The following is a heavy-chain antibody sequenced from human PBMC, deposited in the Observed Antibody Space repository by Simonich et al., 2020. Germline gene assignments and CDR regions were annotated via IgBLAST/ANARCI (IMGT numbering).Heavy chain of an antibody. CDR2: IYSGDST. CDR1: GFTVSSNY. D-gene: IGHD1-26*01. Sequence: EVQLVESGGGLIQPGGSLRLSCAASGFTVSSNYMSWVRQAPGRGWEWVSVIYSGDSTYYADSVKGRFTISRDNSKNTLYLQINSLRAEDTAVYYCARDSGSGGFDYWGQGTLVTVSS. J-gene: IGHJ4*02. V-gene: IGHV3-53*01. CDR3: ARDSGSGGFDY.